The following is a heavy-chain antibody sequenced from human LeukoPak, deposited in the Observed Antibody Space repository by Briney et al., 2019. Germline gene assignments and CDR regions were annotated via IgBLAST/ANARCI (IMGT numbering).Heavy chain of an antibody. D-gene: IGHD3-22*01. CDR2: IRVRSDST. CDR3: AKVYDTSGYYFFFDY. Sequence: PGGSLRLSCAASGFTFSNYGMNWVRQAPGKGLEWVSSIRVRSDSTHYADSVQGRFTISRDDSKSTLYLQMNSLRAEDTAVYYCAKVYDTSGYYFFFDYWGQGTLVTVSS. V-gene: IGHV3-23*01. CDR1: GFTFSNYG. J-gene: IGHJ4*02.